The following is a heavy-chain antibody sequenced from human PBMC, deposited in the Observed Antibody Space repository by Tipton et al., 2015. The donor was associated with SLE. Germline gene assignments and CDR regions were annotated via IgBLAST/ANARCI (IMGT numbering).Heavy chain of an antibody. CDR2: ISAYDGKT. D-gene: IGHD2-8*02. V-gene: IGHV1-18*01. J-gene: IGHJ4*02. CDR1: GYPFSSYG. Sequence: QLVQSGAEVKKPGASVKVSCEASGYPFSSYGLSWVRQAPGQGLEWMGWISAYDGKTNYGQKFKGRVTMTTDTSTRTAYMELRSLRSDDTAVYYCARVGYCTGGVCPPYFDYWGQGSRITVSS. CDR3: ARVGYCTGGVCPPYFDY.